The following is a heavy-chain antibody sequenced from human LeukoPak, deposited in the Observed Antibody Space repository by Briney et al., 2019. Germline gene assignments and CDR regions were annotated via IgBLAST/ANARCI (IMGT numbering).Heavy chain of an antibody. J-gene: IGHJ4*02. CDR1: GFTFSSYA. D-gene: IGHD5-18*01. CDR3: AKGGYSFHLLR. CDR2: ISGSGGST. V-gene: IGHV3-23*01. Sequence: GGSLRLSCAASGFTFSSYAMSWVRQAPGKGLEWVSAISGSGGSTYYADSVKGRFTISRDNSKNTLYPQMNSLRAEDTAVYYCAKGGYSFHLLRWGQGTLVTVSS.